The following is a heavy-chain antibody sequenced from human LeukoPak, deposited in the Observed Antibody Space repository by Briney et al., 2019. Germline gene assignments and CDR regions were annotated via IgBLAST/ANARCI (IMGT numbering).Heavy chain of an antibody. CDR1: GFTFSDYY. CDR3: ARADCSSTSCYELDY. CDR2: ISSSDSTI. J-gene: IGHJ4*02. V-gene: IGHV3-11*04. Sequence: GRSLRLSCAGSGFTFSDYYTSWIRQAPGKGLEWVSYISSSDSTIKYTDSAKGRFTISRDNAQNSLFLQMHSLRADDKAVYYCARADCSSTSCYELDYWGQGTLVTVSS. D-gene: IGHD2-2*01.